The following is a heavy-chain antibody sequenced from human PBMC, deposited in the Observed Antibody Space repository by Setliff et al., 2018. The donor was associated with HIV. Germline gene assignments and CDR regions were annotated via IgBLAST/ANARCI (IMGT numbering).Heavy chain of an antibody. CDR1: GFTFSSYA. CDR3: ARGKRGYFDY. J-gene: IGHJ4*02. Sequence: GGSLRLSCAASGFTFSSYAMHWVRQAPGKGLEWVAVISYDGSNKYYADSVKGRFTISRDNSKNTLYLQMNSLRAEDTAVYYCARGKRGYFDYWGQGTLVTVSS. D-gene: IGHD3-10*01. V-gene: IGHV3-30*04. CDR2: ISYDGSNK.